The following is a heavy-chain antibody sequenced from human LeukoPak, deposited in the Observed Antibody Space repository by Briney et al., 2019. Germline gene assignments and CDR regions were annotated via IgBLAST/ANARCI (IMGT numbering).Heavy chain of an antibody. CDR2: INSEGSST. Sequence: GGSLRLSCAVSGFPFNKYWMHWVRQAPGEGLVWVSHINSEGSSTTYAASVKGRFTISTDNAKNTLYLQMNSLRAEDTAVYYCARGGTSHTLDYWGHGTLVTVSS. D-gene: IGHD2-2*01. J-gene: IGHJ4*01. CDR3: ARGGTSHTLDY. V-gene: IGHV3-74*03. CDR1: GFPFNKYW.